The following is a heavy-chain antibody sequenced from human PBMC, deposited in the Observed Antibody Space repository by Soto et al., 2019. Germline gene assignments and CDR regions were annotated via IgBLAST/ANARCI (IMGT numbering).Heavy chain of an antibody. V-gene: IGHV1-46*01. CDR1: GYTFTSYY. Sequence: ASVKVSCKASGYTFTSYYMHWVRQAPGQGLEWMGIINPSGGSTSYAQKFQGRVTMTRDTSTSTVYMELSSLRSEDTAVYYCADSSSSFPRNQYYYYYGMDVWGQGTTVTVSS. D-gene: IGHD6-6*01. CDR2: INPSGGST. J-gene: IGHJ6*02. CDR3: ADSSSSFPRNQYYYYYGMDV.